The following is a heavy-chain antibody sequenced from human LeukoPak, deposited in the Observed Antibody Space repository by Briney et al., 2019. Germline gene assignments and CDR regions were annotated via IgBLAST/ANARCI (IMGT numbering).Heavy chain of an antibody. Sequence: ASVKVSCKASGYAFTSYVISWVRQAPGQGLEWMGWISAYNGNTNYAQKLQGRVTMTTDTSTSTAYMELRSLRSDDTAVYYCARVSLVPAAMEAWDYWGQGTLVTVSS. CDR1: GYAFTSYV. CDR2: ISAYNGNT. D-gene: IGHD2-2*01. CDR3: ARVSLVPAAMEAWDY. V-gene: IGHV1-18*04. J-gene: IGHJ4*02.